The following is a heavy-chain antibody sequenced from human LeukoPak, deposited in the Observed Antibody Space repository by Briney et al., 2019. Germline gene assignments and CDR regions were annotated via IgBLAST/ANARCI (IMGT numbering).Heavy chain of an antibody. CDR3: ARVRIELDDDAVDF. CDR1: GFTFSRYG. V-gene: IGHV3-30*02. D-gene: IGHD5-12*01. J-gene: IGHJ3*01. Sequence: QAGGSLRLSCAASGFTFSRYGMHWVRQAPGKGLEWVAFIRYDESEKHYADSVKGRFTISRDTSKNTLYLQMSRLRVEDTALYYCARVRIELDDDAVDFWGQGQMVTVSS. CDR2: IRYDESEK.